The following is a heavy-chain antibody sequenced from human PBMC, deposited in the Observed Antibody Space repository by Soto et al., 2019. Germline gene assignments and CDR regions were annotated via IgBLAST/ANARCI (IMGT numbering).Heavy chain of an antibody. V-gene: IGHV3-74*01. J-gene: IGHJ4*02. D-gene: IGHD2-8*01. CDR3: ASGCRNGGCYGDY. CDR1: GFTFSSYW. Sequence: EVQLVESGGGSVQPGGSLRLSWAASGFTFSSYWMHWVRQAPGRGLVWVSRIKSDGSSTNYADSVKGRFTISRDNAKNTLYLQMNSLRAEDTAVYYCASGCRNGGCYGDYWGQGTLVTVSS. CDR2: IKSDGSST.